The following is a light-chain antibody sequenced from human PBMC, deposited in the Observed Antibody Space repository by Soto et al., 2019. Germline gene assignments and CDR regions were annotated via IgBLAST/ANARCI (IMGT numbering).Light chain of an antibody. V-gene: IGLV2-8*01. CDR1: KNDIGVYDF. Sequence: QSALTQPPSASGSPGQSVTISCTGTKNDIGVYDFVSWYQHHPGKAPRLIIYEVVQRPSGVPDRFSGSKSGNTASLTVSGLQAADEADYFCQSYADSHTHVVGSGTKLTVL. CDR3: QSYADSHTHV. CDR2: EVV. J-gene: IGLJ1*01.